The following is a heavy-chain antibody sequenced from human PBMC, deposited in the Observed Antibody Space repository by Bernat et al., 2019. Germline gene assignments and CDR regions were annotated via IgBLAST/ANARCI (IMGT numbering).Heavy chain of an antibody. D-gene: IGHD4-17*01. J-gene: IGHJ2*01. CDR3: ARTTATRHRDL. CDR2: IYSGGST. V-gene: IGHV3-66*01. CDR1: GFTVSSNY. Sequence: EVQMVESGGGLVQPGGSLRLSCAASGFTVSSNYMSWVRQAPGKGLEWVSAIYSGGSTYYADSVKGRFTISRDNSKNTMYLQMNSLRAEDTAVYYCARTTATRHRDLWRRGTLVTVSS.